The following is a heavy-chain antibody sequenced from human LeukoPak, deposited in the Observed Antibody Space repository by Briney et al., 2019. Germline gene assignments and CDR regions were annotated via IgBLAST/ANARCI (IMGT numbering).Heavy chain of an antibody. Sequence: GGSLRLSCAASGFTFSSYTMNWVRQAPGKGLEWVSSITSGGVNTYYATSVKGRFTISRDNAKNSLYLQMNSLRAEDTAVYYCARYVGANFDYWGQGTLVTVSS. V-gene: IGHV3-21*01. CDR3: ARYVGANFDY. D-gene: IGHD1-26*01. CDR1: GFTFSSYT. J-gene: IGHJ4*02. CDR2: ITSGGVNT.